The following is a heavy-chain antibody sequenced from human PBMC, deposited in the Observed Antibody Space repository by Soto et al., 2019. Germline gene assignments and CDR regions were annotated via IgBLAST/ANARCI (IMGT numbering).Heavy chain of an antibody. V-gene: IGHV3-30*18. CDR1: GFTFSSYG. CDR2: ISYDGSNK. CDR3: AKDSRDGYNTPDY. J-gene: IGHJ4*02. Sequence: QVQLVESGGGVVQPGRSLRLSCAASGFTFSSYGMHWVRQAPGKGLEWVAVISYDGSNKYYADSVKGRFTISRDNSKNTLYLQMNSLRAEDTAVYYCAKDSRDGYNTPDYWGQGTLVTVSS. D-gene: IGHD5-12*01.